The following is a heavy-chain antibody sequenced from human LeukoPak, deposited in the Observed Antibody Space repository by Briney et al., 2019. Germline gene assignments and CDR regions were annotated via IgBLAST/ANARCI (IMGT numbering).Heavy chain of an antibody. CDR2: IIPIFGTA. Sequence: SVKVSCKASGGTFSSYAISWVRQAPGQGLEWMGGIIPIFGTANYAQKFQGRVTITADESTSTAYMELSSLRSEDTAVHYCARSFPYCSSTSCYDVGYYFDYWGQGTLVTVSS. J-gene: IGHJ4*02. CDR3: ARSFPYCSSTSCYDVGYYFDY. CDR1: GGTFSSYA. D-gene: IGHD2-2*01. V-gene: IGHV1-69*13.